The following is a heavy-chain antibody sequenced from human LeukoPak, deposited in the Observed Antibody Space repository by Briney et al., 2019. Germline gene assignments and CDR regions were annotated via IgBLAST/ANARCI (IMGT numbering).Heavy chain of an antibody. Sequence: GGSLRLSCAASGFTFSSYGMHWVRQAPGKGLEWVAVIWYDGSNKYYADSVKGRFTISRDNSKNTLYLQMNSLRAEDTAVYHCARDGVYGDYTFDYWGQGTLVTVSS. J-gene: IGHJ4*02. D-gene: IGHD4-17*01. CDR3: ARDGVYGDYTFDY. CDR2: IWYDGSNK. CDR1: GFTFSSYG. V-gene: IGHV3-33*01.